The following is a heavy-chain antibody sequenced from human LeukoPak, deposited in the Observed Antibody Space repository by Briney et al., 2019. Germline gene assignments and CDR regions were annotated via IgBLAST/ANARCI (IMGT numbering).Heavy chain of an antibody. Sequence: GGSLRLSCAASGFTFRNYAMHWVRQAPGKGLEYVSAISSDGGSTYYANSVKGRFIIPRDNSKNTLYLQMGSLRAEDVAVYYCARDMTYCSGATCYTYYYYYMDVWGKGTTVTVSS. V-gene: IGHV3-64*01. J-gene: IGHJ6*03. CDR1: GFTFRNYA. CDR2: ISSDGGST. D-gene: IGHD2-15*01. CDR3: ARDMTYCSGATCYTYYYYYMDV.